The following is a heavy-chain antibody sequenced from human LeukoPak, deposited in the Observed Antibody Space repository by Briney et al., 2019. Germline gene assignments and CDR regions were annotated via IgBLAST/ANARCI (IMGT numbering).Heavy chain of an antibody. CDR1: GGSISSSSYY. J-gene: IGHJ4*02. CDR2: IYYSGST. V-gene: IGHV4-39*01. D-gene: IGHD2-15*01. Sequence: SETLSLTCTVSGGSISSSSYYWGWIRQPPGKGLEWIGSIYYSGSTYYNPSLKSRVTIPVDTSKNQFSLKLSSVTATDTAVYYCARRYCSGGSCYSRGDFDYWGQGTLVTVSS. CDR3: ARRYCSGGSCYSRGDFDY.